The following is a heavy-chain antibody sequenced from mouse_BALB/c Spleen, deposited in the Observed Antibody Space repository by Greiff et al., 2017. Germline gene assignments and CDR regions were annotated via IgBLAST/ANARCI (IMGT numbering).Heavy chain of an antibody. V-gene: IGHV5-6-5*01. CDR3: ARGRDGLAWFAY. J-gene: IGHJ3*01. CDR1: GFTFSSYA. D-gene: IGHD2-3*01. CDR2: ISSGGST. Sequence: EVHLVESGGGLVKPGGSLKLSCAASGFTFSSYAMSWVRQTPEKRLEWVASISSGGSTYYPDSVKGRFTISRDNARNILYLQMSSLRSEDTAMYYCARGRDGLAWFAYWGQGTLVTVSA.